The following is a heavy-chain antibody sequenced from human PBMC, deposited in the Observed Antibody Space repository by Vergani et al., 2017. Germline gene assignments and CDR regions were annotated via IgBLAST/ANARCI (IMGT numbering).Heavy chain of an antibody. CDR2: ISGSVGST. V-gene: IGHV3-23*01. CDR1: GFTFNHYA. J-gene: IGHJ6*02. D-gene: IGHD5-12*01. CDR3: AKANPRNRXDDYLYYYHAMDV. Sequence: EVQLLESGGDLVQPGGSLRLSCAASGFTFNHYAMNWVRQAPGKGLEWVSGISGSVGSTYYAGSVKGRFTISRDSSKNTLYLQMNSLSAGDTAVYYCAKANPRNRXDDYLYYYHAMDVWGQGTTVTVSS.